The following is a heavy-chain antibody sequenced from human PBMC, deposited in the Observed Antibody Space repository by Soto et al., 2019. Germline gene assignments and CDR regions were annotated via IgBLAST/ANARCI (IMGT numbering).Heavy chain of an antibody. J-gene: IGHJ6*02. Sequence: QVQLVQSGVEVKKPGASVKVSCKASGYTFISHGISWVRQAPGQGLEWMGWISGKNGNTNYAQKLQGRVTLTTDTSTSTDYMELRSLRSDDTDVYYCARVSSSIVVVPDYGMDVWGQGTTVTVSS. CDR1: GYTFISHG. CDR2: ISGKNGNT. CDR3: ARVSSSIVVVPDYGMDV. D-gene: IGHD2-15*01. V-gene: IGHV1-18*04.